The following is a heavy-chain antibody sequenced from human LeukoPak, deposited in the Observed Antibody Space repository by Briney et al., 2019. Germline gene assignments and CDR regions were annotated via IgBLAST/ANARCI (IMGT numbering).Heavy chain of an antibody. V-gene: IGHV4-31*11. J-gene: IGHJ4*02. CDR3: ASRPASSWPGY. CDR1: GGSISSGGYY. Sequence: TSETLSLTCAVSGGSISSGGYYWSWIRQPPGKGLEWIGYIYYSGSTYYNPSLKSRVTISVDTSKNQFSLKLSSVTAADTAVYYCASRPASSWPGYWGQGTLVTVSS. D-gene: IGHD6-13*01. CDR2: IYYSGST.